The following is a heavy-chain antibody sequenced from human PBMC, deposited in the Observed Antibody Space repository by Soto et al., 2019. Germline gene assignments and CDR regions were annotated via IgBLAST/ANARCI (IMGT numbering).Heavy chain of an antibody. J-gene: IGHJ6*02. CDR1: GYTFTSYA. CDR2: INAGNGNT. V-gene: IGHV1-3*01. CDR3: ASDRPTLTGYSNHYYYYYYYGMDV. Sequence: QVQLVQSGAEVKKPGASVKVSCKASGYTFTSYAMHWVRQAPGQRLEWMGWINAGNGNTKYSQKFQGRVTITRDTSESTAYMELSSLRSEDTAVYYCASDRPTLTGYSNHYYYYYYYGMDVWGQGTTVTVSS. D-gene: IGHD3-9*01.